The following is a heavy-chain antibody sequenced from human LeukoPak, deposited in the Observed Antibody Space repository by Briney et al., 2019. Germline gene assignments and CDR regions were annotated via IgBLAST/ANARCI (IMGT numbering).Heavy chain of an antibody. V-gene: IGHV3-21*01. D-gene: IGHD3-22*01. CDR2: ITSSSSYI. Sequence: GGSLRLSCAASGFTFSSYSMNWVRQAPGKGLEWVSSITSSSSYIYYADSVKGRFTISRDNAKNSLYLQMNSLRAEDTAVSYCARGYYYDSSGRSNAFDIWGQGTMVTVSS. CDR1: GFTFSSYS. J-gene: IGHJ3*02. CDR3: ARGYYYDSSGRSNAFDI.